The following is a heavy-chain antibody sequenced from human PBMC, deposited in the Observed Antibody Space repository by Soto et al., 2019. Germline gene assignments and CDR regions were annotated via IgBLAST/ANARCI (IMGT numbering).Heavy chain of an antibody. V-gene: IGHV1-8*01. J-gene: IGHJ4*02. Sequence: GASVKVSCKASGYTFTSYDINWVRQATGQGLEWMGWMNPNSGTTGYAQKFQGRVTITADESMSTAYMELSSLRSEDTAVYYCAIEYSSSPPYYPIGYWGQGTLVTVSS. CDR1: GYTFTSYD. D-gene: IGHD6-6*01. CDR3: AIEYSSSPPYYPIGY. CDR2: MNPNSGTT.